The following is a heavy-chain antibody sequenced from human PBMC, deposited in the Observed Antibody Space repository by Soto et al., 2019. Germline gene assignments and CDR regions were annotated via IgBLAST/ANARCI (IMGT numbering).Heavy chain of an antibody. CDR1: GGSISSYY. Sequence: LSLTCTVSGGSISSYYWSWIRQPPGKGLEWIGYIYYSGSTNYNPSLKSRVTISVDTSKNQFSLKLSSVTAADTAVYYCAKSMPYGAYYYYGMDVWGQGTTVTVSS. J-gene: IGHJ6*02. D-gene: IGHD2-2*01. CDR3: AKSMPYGAYYYYGMDV. CDR2: IYYSGST. V-gene: IGHV4-59*01.